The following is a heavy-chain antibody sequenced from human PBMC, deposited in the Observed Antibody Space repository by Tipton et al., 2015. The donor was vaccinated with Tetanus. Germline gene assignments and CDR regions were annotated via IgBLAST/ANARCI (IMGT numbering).Heavy chain of an antibody. V-gene: IGHV3-66*01. J-gene: IGHJ4*02. CDR3: ARGSTKTYYDFWSGYPFFDC. D-gene: IGHD3-3*01. CDR2: IYSGGST. Sequence: SLRLSCAASGFTVSSNYMSWVRQAPGKGLEWVSVIYSGGSTYYADSVKGRFTISRDNSKNTLYLQMNSLRAEDTAVYYCARGSTKTYYDFWSGYPFFDCWGQGTLVTVSS. CDR1: GFTVSSNY.